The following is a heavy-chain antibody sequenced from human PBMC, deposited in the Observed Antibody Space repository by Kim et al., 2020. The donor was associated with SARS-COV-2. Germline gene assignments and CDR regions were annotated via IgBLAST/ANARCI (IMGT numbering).Heavy chain of an antibody. V-gene: IGHV4-4*02. CDR2: IYHSGST. D-gene: IGHD5-18*01. CDR3: ARDSGYTGSHTSRIGYSYGLDY. J-gene: IGHJ4*02. Sequence: SETLSLTCAVSGGSISSSNWWSWVRQPPGKGLEWIGEIYHSGSTNYNPSLKSRVTISVDKSKNQFSLKLSSVTAADTAVYYCARDSGYTGSHTSRIGYSYGLDYWGQGTLVTVSS. CDR1: GGSISSSNW.